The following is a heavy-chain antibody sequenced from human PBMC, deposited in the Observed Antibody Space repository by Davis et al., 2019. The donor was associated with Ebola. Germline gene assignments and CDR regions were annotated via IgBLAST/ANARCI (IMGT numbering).Heavy chain of an antibody. CDR2: INPYNGDT. CDR3: ARGETYYRVNFDY. Sequence: AASVKVSCKASGYNFNNYAITWVRQAPGQGLEWMGWINPYNGDTQYAQDMEGRVIMTADTSTNTGYLELRSLRSDDTAVYFCARGETYYRVNFDYWGQGTQVIVSS. J-gene: IGHJ4*02. V-gene: IGHV1-18*01. CDR1: GYNFNNYA. D-gene: IGHD3-10*01.